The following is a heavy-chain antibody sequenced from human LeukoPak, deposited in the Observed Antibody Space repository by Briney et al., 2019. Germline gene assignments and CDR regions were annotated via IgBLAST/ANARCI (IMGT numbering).Heavy chain of an antibody. V-gene: IGHV3-9*03. Sequence: PGGSLRLSCAASGFTFDDYAMHWVRQAPGKGLEWVSGISWNSGSIGYADSVKGRFTISRDNAKNSLYLQMNSLRAEDMALYYCAKDLYSSSSGFDYWGQGTLVTVSS. D-gene: IGHD6-6*01. CDR2: ISWNSGSI. CDR3: AKDLYSSSSGFDY. J-gene: IGHJ4*02. CDR1: GFTFDDYA.